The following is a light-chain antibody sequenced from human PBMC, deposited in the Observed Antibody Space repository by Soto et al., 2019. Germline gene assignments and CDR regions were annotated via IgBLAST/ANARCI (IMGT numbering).Light chain of an antibody. CDR3: LQDYSYPRT. Sequence: DIQMTQSPSTLSGSVGDRVTITCRPSQTISSWLAWYQQKPGKAPKLLIYKASTLKSGVPSRFSGSGSGADFTLTISRLQPEDFASYYCLQDYSYPRTFGPGTKVDIK. CDR2: KAS. J-gene: IGKJ1*01. CDR1: QTISSW. V-gene: IGKV1-5*03.